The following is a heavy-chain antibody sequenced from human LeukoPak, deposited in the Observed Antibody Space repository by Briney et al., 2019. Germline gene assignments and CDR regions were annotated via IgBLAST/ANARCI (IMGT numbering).Heavy chain of an antibody. D-gene: IGHD3-22*01. CDR3: AKYPYYDSSGYYPYYFDY. J-gene: IGHJ4*02. CDR2: ISGSGGST. V-gene: IGHV3-23*01. CDR1: GFTFSSYA. Sequence: PGGSLRLSCAASGFTFSSYAMSWVRQAPGKGLEWVPAISGSGGSTYYADSVKGRFTISRDNSKNTLYLQMNSLRAEDTAVYYCAKYPYYDSSGYYPYYFDYWGQGTLVTVSS.